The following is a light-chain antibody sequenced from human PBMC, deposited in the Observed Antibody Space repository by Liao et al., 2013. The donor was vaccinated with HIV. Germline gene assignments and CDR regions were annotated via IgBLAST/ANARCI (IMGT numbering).Light chain of an antibody. CDR3: KVWDSNIFWV. V-gene: IGLV3-1*01. CDR1: KVGDRI. J-gene: IGLJ3*02. Sequence: SYELTQPPSVSVSPGQTASIPCSGDKVGDRIVSWYQVKPGQSPEVIIYQNYQRPSGTPERFSGSKSGNTATLTIRGTQAMDEAEYYCKVWDSNIFWVFGGGTKLTVL. CDR2: QNY.